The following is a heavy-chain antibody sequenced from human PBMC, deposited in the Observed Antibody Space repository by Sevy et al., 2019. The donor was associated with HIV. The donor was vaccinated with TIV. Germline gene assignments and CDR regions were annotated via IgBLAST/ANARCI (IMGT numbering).Heavy chain of an antibody. CDR3: SKEGQGEYYDSSGSFDY. Sequence: GGCLRLSCAASGFTFSSYAMSWVRQAPGKGLEWLSSISGSGSFTYYADSVKGHFTISRDNSKNTLYLQMTSLRAEDTAVYYRSKEGQGEYYDSSGSFDYWGQGTLVTVSS. J-gene: IGHJ4*02. CDR2: ISGSGSFT. CDR1: GFTFSSYA. V-gene: IGHV3-23*01. D-gene: IGHD3-22*01.